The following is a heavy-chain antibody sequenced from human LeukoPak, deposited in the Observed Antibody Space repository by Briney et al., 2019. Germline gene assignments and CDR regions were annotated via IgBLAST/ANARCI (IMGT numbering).Heavy chain of an antibody. CDR1: GGSISSNF. CDR3: AMTYYYDSSLHYFDY. Sequence: SETLSLTCTVSGGSISSNFWSWIRQPPGKGLEYIGYIYNSGTTNYNPSLKSRVTISVGTSKNQFSLKLSSVTAADTAVYYCAMTYYYDSSLHYFDYWGQGTLVTVSS. D-gene: IGHD3-22*01. CDR2: IYNSGTT. J-gene: IGHJ4*02. V-gene: IGHV4-4*08.